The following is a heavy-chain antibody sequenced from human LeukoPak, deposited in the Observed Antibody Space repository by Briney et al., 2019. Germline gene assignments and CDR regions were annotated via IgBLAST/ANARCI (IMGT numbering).Heavy chain of an antibody. CDR1: GGTFSSYA. CDR3: AKLVEAYPGSGGNWFDP. Sequence: ASVKVSCKASGGTFSSYAISWVRQAPGQGLEWMGGIIPIFGTANYAQKFQGRVTITADESTSTAYIELSSLRSEDTAVYYCAKLVEAYPGSGGNWFDPWGQGTLVTVSS. D-gene: IGHD3-10*01. V-gene: IGHV1-69*13. J-gene: IGHJ5*02. CDR2: IIPIFGTA.